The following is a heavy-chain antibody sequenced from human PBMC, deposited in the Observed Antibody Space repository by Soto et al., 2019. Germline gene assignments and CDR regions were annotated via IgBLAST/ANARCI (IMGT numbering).Heavy chain of an antibody. V-gene: IGHV1-8*01. CDR2: MNPNSGNT. CDR3: ARGITIFGVVDP. CDR1: GYTFTSYD. J-gene: IGHJ5*02. Sequence: QVQLVQSGAEVKKPGASVKVSCKASGYTFTSYDINWVRQATGQGLEWMGWMNPNSGNTGYAQKFXGRXTMTRNTSISTAYMELSSLRSEDTAVYYCARGITIFGVVDPGGQGTLVTVSS. D-gene: IGHD3-3*01.